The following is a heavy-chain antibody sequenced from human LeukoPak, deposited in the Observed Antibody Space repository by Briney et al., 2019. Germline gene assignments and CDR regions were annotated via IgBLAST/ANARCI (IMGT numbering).Heavy chain of an antibody. Sequence: PGGSLRLSCAASGFTFSSYAMNWVRQAPGQGLVWVSRIKGDGISTNYADSVKGRFTISRDIAKNTLYLQMNSLRAEDTAVYYCARDGDYGVFDYWGQGTLVTVSS. V-gene: IGHV3-74*01. CDR2: IKGDGIST. J-gene: IGHJ4*02. CDR3: ARDGDYGVFDY. D-gene: IGHD4-17*01. CDR1: GFTFSSYA.